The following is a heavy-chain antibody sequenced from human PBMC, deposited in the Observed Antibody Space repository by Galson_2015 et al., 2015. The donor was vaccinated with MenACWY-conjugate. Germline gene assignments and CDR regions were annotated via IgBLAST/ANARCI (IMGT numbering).Heavy chain of an antibody. CDR3: AKGPLYDSSGSDSDYFDY. V-gene: IGHV3-23*01. Sequence: SLRLSCAASGFIFNKFAMTWIRQAPGKKGLEWVSAASGSGGVTYHAGSVKGRFTISRDNSKNTLYLQMNSLKVEDTAIYYCAKGPLYDSSGSDSDYFDYWGQGTLVTVSS. CDR1: GFIFNKFA. J-gene: IGHJ4*02. CDR2: ASGSGGVT. D-gene: IGHD3-22*01.